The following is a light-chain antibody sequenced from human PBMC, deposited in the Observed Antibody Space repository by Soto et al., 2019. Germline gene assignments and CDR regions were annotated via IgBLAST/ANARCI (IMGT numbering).Light chain of an antibody. CDR2: DTS. V-gene: IGLV7-46*01. J-gene: IGLJ7*01. CDR1: TGAVTSGHY. CDR3: LLSHSGARSHAV. Sequence: QAVVTQEPSLTVSPGGTVTLTCGSSTGAVTSGHYPYWFQQKPGQAPRTLIYDTSNKHSWTPARFSGSLLGGKAALTLSGAQPEDEAEYYCLLSHSGARSHAVFGGGTQLTVL.